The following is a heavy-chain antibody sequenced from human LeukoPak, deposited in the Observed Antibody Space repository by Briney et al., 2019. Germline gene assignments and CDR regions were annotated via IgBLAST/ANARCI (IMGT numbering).Heavy chain of an antibody. CDR3: AKDIDRRKFTPYSSGPTFDS. V-gene: IGHV3-23*01. Sequence: GGSLRLSCAASRFTFGNFAMNWVRQAPGKGLEWVSGISGSGVNTYYADSVKGRITISRDNSKNTLYLQMNSLRAEDTAVYYCAKDIDRRKFTPYSSGPTFDSWGQGTLVTVSS. J-gene: IGHJ4*02. CDR1: RFTFGNFA. CDR2: ISGSGVNT. D-gene: IGHD6-19*01.